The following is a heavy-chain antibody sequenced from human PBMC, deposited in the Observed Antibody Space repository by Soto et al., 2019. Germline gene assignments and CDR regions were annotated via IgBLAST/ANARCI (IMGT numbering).Heavy chain of an antibody. CDR2: IYYSGST. V-gene: IGHV4-39*01. CDR3: ARRGGDSGSYY. CDR1: GGSISSSSYY. Sequence: QLQLQESGPGLVKPSETLSLTCTVSGGSISSSSYYWGWIRQPPGKGLEWIGSIYYSGSTYYNPSLKSRVTISVDTSKNQFSLKLGSVTAAETAVYYCARRGGDSGSYYWGQGTLVTVSS. D-gene: IGHD1-26*01. J-gene: IGHJ4*02.